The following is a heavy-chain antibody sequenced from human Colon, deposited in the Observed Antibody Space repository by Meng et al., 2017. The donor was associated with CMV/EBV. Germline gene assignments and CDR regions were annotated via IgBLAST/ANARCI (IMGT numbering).Heavy chain of an antibody. J-gene: IGHJ4*02. CDR2: IYSGGST. CDR1: GFTVSSNY. V-gene: IGHV3-66*02. Sequence: GGSLRLSCAASGFTVSSNYMSWVRQAPGKGLEWVSVIYSGGSTYYADSVKGRFTISRDNSKNTLYLQMNSLRAEDTAVYYCARDKPSGGAGTFDYWGQGTLVTVSS. CDR3: ARDKPSGGAGTFDY. D-gene: IGHD1-1*01.